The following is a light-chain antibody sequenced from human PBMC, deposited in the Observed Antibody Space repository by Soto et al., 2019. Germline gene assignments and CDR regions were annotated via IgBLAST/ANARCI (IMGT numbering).Light chain of an antibody. Sequence: TVLTQSPDTLSLSPGERATLSCRASQNVGTYLAWYQQKPGQPPRLLIYDASKRATGIPGRFSASGSGTDFTLTISSLEAEDFAVYYCLQRTGWIRTFGQGTKVEIK. J-gene: IGKJ1*01. CDR3: LQRTGWIRT. V-gene: IGKV3-11*01. CDR2: DAS. CDR1: QNVGTY.